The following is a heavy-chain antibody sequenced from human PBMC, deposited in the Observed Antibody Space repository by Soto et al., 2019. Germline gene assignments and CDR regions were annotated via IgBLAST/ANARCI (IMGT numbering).Heavy chain of an antibody. CDR2: ISGSGGST. V-gene: IGHV3-23*01. J-gene: IGHJ6*01. D-gene: IGHD3-16*01. CDR3: AKVEGRRWRQLCYYYYGMDV. CDR1: GFTFSSYA. Sequence: PGGSLRLSCAASGFTFSSYAMSWVRQAPGKGLEWVSAISGSGGSTYYADSVKGRFTISRDNSKNTLYLQMNSLRAEDTAVYYCAKVEGRRWRQLCYYYYGMDVWGQGTTVTVSS.